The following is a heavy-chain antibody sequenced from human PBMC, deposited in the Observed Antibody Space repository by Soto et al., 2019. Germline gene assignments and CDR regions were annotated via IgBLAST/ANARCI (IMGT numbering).Heavy chain of an antibody. CDR3: ARERGYSSGWYGNWFDP. CDR2: IYYSGST. V-gene: IGHV4-59*01. CDR1: GGSISSYY. Sequence: PSETLSLTCTASGGSISSYYWSWIRQPPGKGLEWIGYIYYSGSTNYNPSLKSRVTISVDTSKNQFSLKLSSVTAADTAAYYCARERGYSSGWYGNWFDPWGQGTLVTVSS. J-gene: IGHJ5*02. D-gene: IGHD6-19*01.